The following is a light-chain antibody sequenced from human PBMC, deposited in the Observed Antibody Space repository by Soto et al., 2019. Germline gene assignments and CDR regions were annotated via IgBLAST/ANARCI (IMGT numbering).Light chain of an antibody. CDR3: AAWDDSLNGPL. CDR1: SSDVGGYNY. V-gene: IGLV2-8*01. J-gene: IGLJ2*01. Sequence: QSALTQPPSASASPGQSVTISCTGTSSDVGGYNYVSWYQQRPGKAPKLMIYEVSQRPSGVPDPFSGSKSGNTATLTVSGLQAEDEADYYCAAWDDSLNGPLFGGGTKLTVL. CDR2: EVS.